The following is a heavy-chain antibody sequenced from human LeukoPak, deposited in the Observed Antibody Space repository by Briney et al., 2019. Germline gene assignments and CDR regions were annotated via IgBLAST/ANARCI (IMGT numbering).Heavy chain of an antibody. CDR3: ARVTKDYYGSGSYEGWFDP. D-gene: IGHD3-10*01. J-gene: IGHJ5*02. Sequence: SETLSLTCAVSGGSISSSNWWSWVRQPPGRGLEWIGEIYHSGSTKYNPSLKSRVTISVDKSKNQFSLKLSSVTAADTAVYYCARVTKDYYGSGSYEGWFDPWGQGTLVTVSS. CDR2: IYHSGST. CDR1: GGSISSSNW. V-gene: IGHV4-4*02.